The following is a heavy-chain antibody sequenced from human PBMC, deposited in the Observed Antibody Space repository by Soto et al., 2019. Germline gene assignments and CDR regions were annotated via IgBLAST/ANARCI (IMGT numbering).Heavy chain of an antibody. CDR2: IYYSGST. V-gene: IGHV4-61*08. D-gene: IGHD6-13*01. J-gene: IGHJ6*02. CDR3: ARGSSWSYYGMDV. Sequence: SETLSLTCAVSGGSISSGGYFWSWIRQPPGKGLEWIGYIYYSGSTNYNPSLKSRVTISVDTSKNQFSLKLSSVTAADTAVYYCARGSSWSYYGMDVWGQGTTVTVSS. CDR1: GGSISSGGYF.